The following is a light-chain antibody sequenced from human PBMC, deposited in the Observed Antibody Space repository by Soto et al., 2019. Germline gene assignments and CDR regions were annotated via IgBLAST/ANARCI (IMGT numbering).Light chain of an antibody. CDR1: SSNIGTGYD. CDR3: QSYDSSLSVV. V-gene: IGLV1-40*01. J-gene: IGLJ2*01. Sequence: QSVLTQPPSVSGAPGQRVTISCTGSSSNIGTGYDVHWYQQLPGRAPKLLIYMNNNRPSGVPDRFSGSKSGTSASLAITGLQAEDEADYYCQSYDSSLSVVFGGGTKLTVL. CDR2: MNN.